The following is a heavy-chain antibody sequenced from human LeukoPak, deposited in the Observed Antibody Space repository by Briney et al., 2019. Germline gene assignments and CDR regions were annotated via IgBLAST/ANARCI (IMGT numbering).Heavy chain of an antibody. V-gene: IGHV3-74*01. CDR2: INRDGTST. CDR1: GFTFSSYW. Sequence: GGSLRLSCAASGFTFSSYWMHWVRQAPGKGPVWVSRINRDGTSTSYADSVKGRFTISRDNTKNTLYLQMNSLRAEDTAVYYCALEIAAFDYWGQGTLVTVSS. D-gene: IGHD2-15*01. CDR3: ALEIAAFDY. J-gene: IGHJ4*02.